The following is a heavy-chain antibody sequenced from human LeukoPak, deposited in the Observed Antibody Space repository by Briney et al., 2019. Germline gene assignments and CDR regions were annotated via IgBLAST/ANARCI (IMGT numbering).Heavy chain of an antibody. CDR3: ARDFYYDSSGSFDY. CDR2: INPRGGGT. V-gene: IGHV1-2*02. J-gene: IGHJ4*02. D-gene: IGHD3-22*01. Sequence: ASVKVSCKASGHTFTSYGISWVRQAPGQGLEWMGWINPRGGGTNYAQKFQGRVTMTSDTSINTASMELSSLRSDDTAVYYCARDFYYDSSGSFDYWGQGTSVTVSS. CDR1: GHTFTSYG.